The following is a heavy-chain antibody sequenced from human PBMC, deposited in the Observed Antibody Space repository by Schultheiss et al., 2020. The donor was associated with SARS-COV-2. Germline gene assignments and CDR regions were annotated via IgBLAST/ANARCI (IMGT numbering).Heavy chain of an antibody. V-gene: IGHV3-30*15. D-gene: IGHD4-11*01. Sequence: GGSLRLSCAASGFTFSSYAMHWVRQAPGKGLEWVAVICYDGSNKYYADSVKGRFTISRDNSKNTLYLQMSSLRAEDTAVYYCARDRDYSNPYFDYWGQGTLVTVSS. CDR1: GFTFSSYA. CDR3: ARDRDYSNPYFDY. J-gene: IGHJ4*02. CDR2: ICYDGSNK.